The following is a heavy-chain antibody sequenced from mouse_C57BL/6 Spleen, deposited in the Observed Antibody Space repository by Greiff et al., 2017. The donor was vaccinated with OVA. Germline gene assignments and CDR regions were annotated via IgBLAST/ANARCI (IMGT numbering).Heavy chain of an antibody. V-gene: IGHV1-61*01. J-gene: IGHJ1*03. CDR2: IYPSDSET. Sequence: QVQLQQPGAELVRPGSSVKLSCKASGYTFTSYWMDWVKQRPGQGLEWIGNIYPSDSETHYNQKFKDKATLTVDKPSSTAYMQLSSLASEDSAVYYGARCYYGNWYFDVWGTGTTVTVSS. CDR3: ARCYYGNWYFDV. D-gene: IGHD1-1*01. CDR1: GYTFTSYW.